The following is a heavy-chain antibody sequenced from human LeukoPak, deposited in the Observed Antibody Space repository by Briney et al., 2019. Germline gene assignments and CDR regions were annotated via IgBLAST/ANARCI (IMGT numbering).Heavy chain of an antibody. J-gene: IGHJ6*02. Sequence: GGSLRLSCAASGFTVSSNYMSWVRQAPGKGPEWVSVIYSGGSTYYADSVKGRFTISRDNSKNTLYLQMNSLRAEDTAVYYCARDRVDTAMATDYYYYGMDVWGQGTTVTVSS. CDR1: GFTVSSNY. V-gene: IGHV3-53*01. CDR2: IYSGGST. D-gene: IGHD5-18*01. CDR3: ARDRVDTAMATDYYYYGMDV.